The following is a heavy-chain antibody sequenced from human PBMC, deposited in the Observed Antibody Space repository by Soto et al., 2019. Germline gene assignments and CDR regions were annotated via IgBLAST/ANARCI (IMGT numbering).Heavy chain of an antibody. CDR1: GFTFSSYG. CDR3: ARDPPGSGLIYFDWLLSAQDYGMDV. J-gene: IGHJ6*02. CDR2: IWYDGSNK. D-gene: IGHD3-9*01. V-gene: IGHV3-33*01. Sequence: PGGSLRLSCAASGFTFSSYGMHWVRQAPGKGLEWVAVIWYDGSNKYYADSVKGRFTISRDNSKNTLYLQMNSLRAEDTAVYYCARDPPGSGLIYFDWLLSAQDYGMDVWGQGTTVTVSS.